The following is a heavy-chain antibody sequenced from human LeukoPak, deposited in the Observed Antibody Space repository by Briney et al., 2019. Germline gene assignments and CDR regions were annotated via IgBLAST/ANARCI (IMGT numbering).Heavy chain of an antibody. V-gene: IGHV3-11*01. CDR1: GFTFSDYY. J-gene: IGHJ4*02. CDR3: AKSSVVVVAAIPDY. Sequence: PGGSLRLSCAASGFTFSDYYMSWIRQAPGKGLEWVSYISSSGSTIYYADSVKGRFTISRDNAKISLYLQMNSLRAEDTAVYYCAKSSVVVVAAIPDYWGQGTLVTVSS. CDR2: ISSSGSTI. D-gene: IGHD2-15*01.